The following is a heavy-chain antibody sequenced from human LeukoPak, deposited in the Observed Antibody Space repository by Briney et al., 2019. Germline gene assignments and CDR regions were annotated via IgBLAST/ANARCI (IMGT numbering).Heavy chain of an antibody. D-gene: IGHD5-18*01. CDR3: PKTWIQLWAPEGFDY. V-gene: IGHV3-30*04. Sequence: GRSLRLSCAASGFTFSSYAMHWVRQAPGKGLEWVAVISYDGSNKYYADSLKGRFTISRDNSKNTLYLQMNSLRAEDTAVYYCPKTWIQLWAPEGFDYWGQGTLVTVSS. J-gene: IGHJ4*02. CDR1: GFTFSSYA. CDR2: ISYDGSNK.